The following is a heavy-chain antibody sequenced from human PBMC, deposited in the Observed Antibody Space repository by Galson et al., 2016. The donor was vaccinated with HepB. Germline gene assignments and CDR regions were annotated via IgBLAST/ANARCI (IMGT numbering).Heavy chain of an antibody. CDR1: GFAFSYYA. D-gene: IGHD2-15*01. CDR2: TSSSANSI. CDR3: ARKKLSIATDSTPVLES. Sequence: SLRLSCAASGFAFSYYAMTWVRQIPGRRLEWVAGTSSSANSIYYADSVKGRFTISRDNSINTLFLYMNSLRAEDTGVYFCARKKLSIATDSTPVLESWGQGTLVTVSS. J-gene: IGHJ4*02. V-gene: IGHV3-23*01.